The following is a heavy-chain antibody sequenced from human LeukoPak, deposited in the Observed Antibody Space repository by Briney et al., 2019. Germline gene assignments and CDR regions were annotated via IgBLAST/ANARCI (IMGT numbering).Heavy chain of an antibody. J-gene: IGHJ4*02. CDR3: ARGLTMISELYYFDY. V-gene: IGHV4-34*01. CDR1: GGSFSGYY. Sequence: SETLSLTCAVYGGSFSGYYWSWIRQPPGKGLEWIGEINHSGSTNYNPSLKSRVTISVDTSKNQFSLKLSSVTAADTAVYYCARGLTMISELYYFDYWGQGTLVTVS. CDR2: INHSGST. D-gene: IGHD3-22*01.